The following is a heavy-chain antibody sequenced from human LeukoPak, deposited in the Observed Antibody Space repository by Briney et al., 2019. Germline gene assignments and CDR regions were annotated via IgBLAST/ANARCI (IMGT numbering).Heavy chain of an antibody. J-gene: IGHJ4*02. D-gene: IGHD3-3*01. CDR3: ARRDFWRGFDY. CDR2: INPNSGDT. V-gene: IGHV1-2*02. Sequence: ASVTVSCKASGYTFTDYYVHWVRQAPGHGLEWMGWINPNSGDTNYALKFQGRVTMTRDTSISTAYMELSRLKSDDTAVYYCARRDFWRGFDYWGQGSLVTVSS. CDR1: GYTFTDYY.